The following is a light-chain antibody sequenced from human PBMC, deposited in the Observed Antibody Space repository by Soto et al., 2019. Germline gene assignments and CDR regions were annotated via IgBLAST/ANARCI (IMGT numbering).Light chain of an antibody. Sequence: QSALTQPASVSGSPGQSITISCTGTSSDVGGYNFVSWYQQHPGKVPKLMIFDVNRRPSGVSDRFSGSRSGNTASLTISGLQAEDEGDYYCCSYTSSSTHVFGSGTKVTVL. CDR3: CSYTSSSTHV. V-gene: IGLV2-14*03. J-gene: IGLJ1*01. CDR2: DVN. CDR1: SSDVGGYNF.